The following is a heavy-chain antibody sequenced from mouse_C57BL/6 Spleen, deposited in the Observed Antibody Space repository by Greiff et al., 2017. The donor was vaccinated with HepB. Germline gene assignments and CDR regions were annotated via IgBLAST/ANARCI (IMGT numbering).Heavy chain of an antibody. V-gene: IGHV1-26*01. CDR1: GYTFTDYY. CDR2: INPNNGGT. J-gene: IGHJ2*01. Sequence: EVQLQQSGPELVKPGASVKISCKASGYTFTDYYMNWVKQSHGKSLEWIGDINPNNGGTSYNQKFTGKATLTVDKSSSTAYMALRSLTSEDSAVYYCARGEGDYFDYWGQGTTLTVSS. CDR3: ARGEGDYFDY.